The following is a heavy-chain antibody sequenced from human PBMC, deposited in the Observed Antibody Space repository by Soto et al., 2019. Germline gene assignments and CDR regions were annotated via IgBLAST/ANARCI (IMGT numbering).Heavy chain of an antibody. Sequence: QVQLQQWGAGLLKPSETLSLTCAVYGGSFSGYYWSWIRQPPGKGLEWIGEINHSGSTNYNPSLKSRVTISVDTSKNQFSLKLSSVTAADTAVYYCARVIKYYYGSGTKDGMDVWGQGTTVTVSS. J-gene: IGHJ6*02. CDR2: INHSGST. CDR3: ARVIKYYYGSGTKDGMDV. V-gene: IGHV4-34*01. CDR1: GGSFSGYY. D-gene: IGHD3-10*01.